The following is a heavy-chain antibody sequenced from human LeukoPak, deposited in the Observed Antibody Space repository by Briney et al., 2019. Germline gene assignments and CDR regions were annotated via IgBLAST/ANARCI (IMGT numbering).Heavy chain of an antibody. Sequence: GGSLRLSCAASGFTFSSYAMHWVRQAPGKGLEWVAVISYDGSNKYYADSVKGRFTISRDNSKNTLYLQMNSLRAEDTAVYYCARDVGYYFDYWGQGTLVTVSS. CDR2: ISYDGSNK. CDR3: ARDVGYYFDY. V-gene: IGHV3-30-3*01. D-gene: IGHD2-15*01. J-gene: IGHJ4*02. CDR1: GFTFSSYA.